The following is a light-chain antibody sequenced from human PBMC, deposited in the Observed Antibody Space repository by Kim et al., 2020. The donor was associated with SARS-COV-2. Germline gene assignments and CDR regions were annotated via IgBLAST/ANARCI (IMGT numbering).Light chain of an antibody. CDR3: QQFRT. J-gene: IGKJ2*02. Sequence: DIQMTQSPSSLSASVGDRVTITCQASQDITNYLNWYQQKPGEAPKLLICDASNLETGVPSRFSGSGSGTDFTFTISSLQPEDIATYYCQQFRTFGQGTKLEL. CDR1: QDITNY. V-gene: IGKV1-33*01. CDR2: DAS.